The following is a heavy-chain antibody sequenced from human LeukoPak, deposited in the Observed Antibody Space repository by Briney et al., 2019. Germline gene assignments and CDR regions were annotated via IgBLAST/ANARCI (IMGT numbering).Heavy chain of an antibody. CDR3: AKGISTISLIVAIFDAFDV. CDR2: IRDDGSFK. CDR1: GFTFSNYG. V-gene: IGHV3-30*02. J-gene: IGHJ3*01. Sequence: RGSLRLSCVASGFTFSNYGMHWVRQAPGKGLEWMAFIRDDGSFKYYSDSVKGRLTISRDNSKNTLYLEMNSLRAEDTATYYCAKGISTISLIVAIFDAFDVWGQGAMVTVSS. D-gene: IGHD3-22*01.